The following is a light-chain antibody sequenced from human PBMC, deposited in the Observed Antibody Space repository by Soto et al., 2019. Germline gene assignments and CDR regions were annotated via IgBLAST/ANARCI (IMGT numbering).Light chain of an antibody. CDR1: QTISSW. Sequence: DIESSYSPSTLPGAVGGRLTINPPASQTISSWLAWYQQKPGKAPKLLIYKASTLKSGVPSRFSGSGSGTEFTLTISSLQPDDFATYYCQHYNSYSEAFGQGTKVDI. CDR3: QHYNSYSEA. V-gene: IGKV1-5*03. CDR2: KAS. J-gene: IGKJ1*01.